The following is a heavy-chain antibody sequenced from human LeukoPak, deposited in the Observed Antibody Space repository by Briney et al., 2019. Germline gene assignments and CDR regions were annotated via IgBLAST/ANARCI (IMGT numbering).Heavy chain of an antibody. J-gene: IGHJ6*03. CDR3: ARDRYSYGLYYYYYMDV. V-gene: IGHV3-11*04. D-gene: IGHD5-18*01. CDR1: GFTFSDYY. CDR2: ISSSGSTI. Sequence: PGGSLRLSCAASGFTFSDYYMSWIRQAPGKGLEWVSYISSSGSTIYYADSVKGRFTISMDNAKNSLYLQMNSLRSEDTAVYYCARDRYSYGLYYYYYMDVWGKGTTVTVSS.